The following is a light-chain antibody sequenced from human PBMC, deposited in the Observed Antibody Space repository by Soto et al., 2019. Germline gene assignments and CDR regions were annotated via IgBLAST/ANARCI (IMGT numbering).Light chain of an antibody. V-gene: IGKV3-20*01. Sequence: EIVLTQSPGTLSLSPGERATLSCRASQNVNNNYLAWYQQKPGQAPMLLIYGASRRATDIPDRFSGSGSGTDFTLTISRLEPEDSAVYSCQQYGSAPLTFGGGTKVEIK. CDR2: GAS. CDR1: QNVNNNY. J-gene: IGKJ4*01. CDR3: QQYGSAPLT.